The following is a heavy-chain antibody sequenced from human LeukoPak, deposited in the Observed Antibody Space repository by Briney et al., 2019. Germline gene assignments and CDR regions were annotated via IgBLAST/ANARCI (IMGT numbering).Heavy chain of an antibody. CDR2: ISDSGGTT. CDR1: GFTFSSYA. V-gene: IGHV3-23*01. Sequence: GGSLRLSCGASGFTFSSYAVGWVRQAPGKGLEWVWLISDSGGTTYYADSVKGRFTISRDNSKNTLYLQMNSLRAEDTAVYYCAKGAQYRSSWYNYWGQGTLVTVSS. D-gene: IGHD6-13*01. CDR3: AKGAQYRSSWYNY. J-gene: IGHJ4*02.